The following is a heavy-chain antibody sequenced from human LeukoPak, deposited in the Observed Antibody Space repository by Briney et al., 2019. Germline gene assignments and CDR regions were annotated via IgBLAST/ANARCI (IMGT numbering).Heavy chain of an antibody. CDR3: AIAAGPDAFDI. CDR2: IYYSGST. J-gene: IGHJ3*02. CDR1: GGSIGSYY. D-gene: IGHD6-13*01. V-gene: IGHV4-59*08. Sequence: SETLSLTCTVSGGSIGSYYWSWIRQPPGKGLEWIGYIYYSGSTNYNPSLKSRVTISVDTSKNQFSLKLSSVTAADTAVYYCAIAAGPDAFDIWGQGTMVTVSS.